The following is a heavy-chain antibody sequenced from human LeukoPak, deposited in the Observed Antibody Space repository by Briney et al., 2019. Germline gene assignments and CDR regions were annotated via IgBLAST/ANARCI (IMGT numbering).Heavy chain of an antibody. Sequence: GASVKVSCKASGGTFSNYAISWVRQAPGQGLEWMGGIIPIFGSTNYAQKFQGRVTITADKSTTTVYMELRSLRSEDTAVYHCARPRFPYYRLSAPDYYYMDVWGKGATVTVSS. D-gene: IGHD3-10*01. CDR3: ARPRFPYYRLSAPDYYYMDV. V-gene: IGHV1-69*06. CDR1: GGTFSNYA. CDR2: IIPIFGST. J-gene: IGHJ6*03.